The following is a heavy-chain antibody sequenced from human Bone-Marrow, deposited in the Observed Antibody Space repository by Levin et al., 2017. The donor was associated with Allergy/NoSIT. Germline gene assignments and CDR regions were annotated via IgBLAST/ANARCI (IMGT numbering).Heavy chain of an antibody. CDR3: ARSDYYDSSGYHTKDFDY. V-gene: IGHV2-5*02. Sequence: SGPTLVKPTQTLTLTCTFSGFSLSTSGMGVGWIRQPPGKALEWLAAIYWDDDKRYSPSLKSRLTITKDTSKNQVVLTMTNMDPVDTATYYCARSDYYDSSGYHTKDFDYWGQGTLVTVSS. CDR1: GFSLSTSGMG. CDR2: IYWDDDK. J-gene: IGHJ4*02. D-gene: IGHD3-22*01.